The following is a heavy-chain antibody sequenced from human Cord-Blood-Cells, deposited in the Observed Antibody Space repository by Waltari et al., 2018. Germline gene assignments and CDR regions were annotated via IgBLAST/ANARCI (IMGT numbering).Heavy chain of an antibody. D-gene: IGHD3-3*01. V-gene: IGHV3-23*01. CDR2: ISGSGGRT. J-gene: IGHJ4*02. CDR1: GFTFSSYA. CDR3: ATSHRRITIFGVVTDDFDY. Sequence: EVQLLESGGGLVQPGGSLRLSCSASGFTFSSYAMSWVRQAPGKGLEWVSAISGSGGRTYYADPVKGRFTISRDNSKNTLYLQMNSLRAEDTAVYYCATSHRRITIFGVVTDDFDYWGQGTLVTVSS.